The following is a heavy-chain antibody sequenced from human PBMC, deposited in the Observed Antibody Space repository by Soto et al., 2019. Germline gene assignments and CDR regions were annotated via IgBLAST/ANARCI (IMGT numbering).Heavy chain of an antibody. CDR2: IYPGDSDT. CDR1: GYSFTSYW. J-gene: IGHJ6*02. Sequence: PGESLKISCKGSGYSFTSYWIGWVRQMPGKGLGWMGIIYPGDSDTRYSPSFQGQVTISADKSISTAYLQWSSLKASDTAMYYCARHGITMVRGVIGGMDVWGQGTTVTVSS. D-gene: IGHD3-10*01. V-gene: IGHV5-51*01. CDR3: ARHGITMVRGVIGGMDV.